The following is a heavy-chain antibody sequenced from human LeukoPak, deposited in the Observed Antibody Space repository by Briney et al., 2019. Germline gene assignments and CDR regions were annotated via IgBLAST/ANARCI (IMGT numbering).Heavy chain of an antibody. CDR1: GFTFSNYT. CDR3: ARGYCSSTSCAASDY. Sequence: GRSLRLSCAASGFTFSNYTMHWVRQAPGKGLEWVAVISYDGSNKYYADSVKGRFTISKDNSKNTLYLQMNSLRAEDTAVYYCARGYCSSTSCAASDYWGQGTLVTVSS. J-gene: IGHJ4*02. V-gene: IGHV3-30*04. D-gene: IGHD2-2*01. CDR2: ISYDGSNK.